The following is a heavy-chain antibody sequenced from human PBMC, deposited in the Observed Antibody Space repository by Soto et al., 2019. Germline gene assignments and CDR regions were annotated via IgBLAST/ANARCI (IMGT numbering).Heavy chain of an antibody. J-gene: IGHJ6*02. V-gene: IGHV4-59*01. Sequence: SETLSLTCTVSGDSISSYYWSWIRQPPGKGLEWIGYIFYSGSTKYNPSLKSRVTISVDTSRTQFSLNLKSVTAADTAIYYCARDKGRYDSGMDVWGPGTTVTV. CDR1: GDSISSYY. CDR3: ARDKGRYDSGMDV. CDR2: IFYSGST. D-gene: IGHD3-9*01.